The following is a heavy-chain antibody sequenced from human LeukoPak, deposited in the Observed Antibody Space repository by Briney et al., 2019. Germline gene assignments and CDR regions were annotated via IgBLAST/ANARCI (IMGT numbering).Heavy chain of an antibody. CDR2: IYWNDDK. J-gene: IGHJ4*02. Sequence: SGPTLVNPTQTLTLTCTFSGFSLSTSGVGVGWIRQPPGKALEWLALIYWNDDKRYSPSLKSRLTITKDTSKNQVVLTMTNMDPVDTATYYCAHAAGYCSGGSCYSDSSGYYGHFDYWGQGTLVTVSS. V-gene: IGHV2-5*01. CDR3: AHAAGYCSGGSCYSDSSGYYGHFDY. CDR1: GFSLSTSGVG. D-gene: IGHD2-15*01.